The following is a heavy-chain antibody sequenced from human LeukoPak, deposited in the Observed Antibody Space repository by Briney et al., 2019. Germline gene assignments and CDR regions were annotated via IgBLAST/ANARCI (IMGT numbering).Heavy chain of an antibody. CDR2: IIPIFGTA. CDR1: GYTFTSYG. V-gene: IGHV1-69*06. Sequence: SVKVSCKASGYTFTSYGISWVRQAPGQGLEWMGGIIPIFGTANYAQKFQGRVTITADKSTSTAYMELSSLRSEDTAVCYCARAKDYDILTGREVDGMDVWGKGTTVTVSS. D-gene: IGHD3-9*01. J-gene: IGHJ6*04. CDR3: ARAKDYDILTGREVDGMDV.